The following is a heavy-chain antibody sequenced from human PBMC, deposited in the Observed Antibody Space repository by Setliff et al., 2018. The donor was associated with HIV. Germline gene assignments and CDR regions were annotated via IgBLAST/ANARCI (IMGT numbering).Heavy chain of an antibody. V-gene: IGHV1-2*02. CDR2: INPNSGGT. CDR1: GYAFTSQF. J-gene: IGHJ4*02. Sequence: ASVKVSCKASGYAFTSQFMHWVRQAPGQGLEWMGWINPNSGGTNYAQKFQGRVTMTRDTSISTAYMELSRLRSDDTALYYCARTLYSSSSSFDYWGQGTLVTVSS. D-gene: IGHD6-19*01. CDR3: ARTLYSSSSSFDY.